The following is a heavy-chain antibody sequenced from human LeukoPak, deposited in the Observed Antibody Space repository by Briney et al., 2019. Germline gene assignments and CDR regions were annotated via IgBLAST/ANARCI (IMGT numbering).Heavy chain of an antibody. Sequence: GGSLRLSCAASGFTFGDYAMHWVRQAPGKGLEWVSLISWDGGSTYYADSVKGRFTISRDNSKNSLYLQMNSLRAEDTALYYCARESSCSGGSCYQGLDYWGQGTLVTVSS. CDR3: ARESSCSGGSCYQGLDY. J-gene: IGHJ4*02. D-gene: IGHD2-15*01. V-gene: IGHV3-43D*03. CDR1: GFTFGDYA. CDR2: ISWDGGST.